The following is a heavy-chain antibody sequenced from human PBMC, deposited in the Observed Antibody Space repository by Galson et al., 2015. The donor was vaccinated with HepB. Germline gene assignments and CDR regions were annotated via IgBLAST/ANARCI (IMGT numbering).Heavy chain of an antibody. CDR3: ARDGRSPVEFWFDL. CDR1: RFTFSTHS. Sequence: SLRLSCAASRFTFSTHSMNWVRQAPGKGLEWIAYITGTGVIVYADSVQGRFTISRDNAMYSLFLQMNSLRDEDTAVYYCARDGRSPVEFWFDLWGRGTLVTVSS. V-gene: IGHV3-48*02. J-gene: IGHJ2*01. D-gene: IGHD3-10*01. CDR2: ITGTGVIV.